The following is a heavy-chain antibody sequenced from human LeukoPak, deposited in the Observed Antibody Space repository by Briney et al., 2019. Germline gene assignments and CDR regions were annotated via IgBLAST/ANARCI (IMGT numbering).Heavy chain of an antibody. V-gene: IGHV4-34*01. CDR2: INHCGST. J-gene: IGHJ4*02. Sequence: SEPLSLTCAVYGGPFSGYYWRWIRQPPGKGLEWVGEINHCGSTNFNPSLKSRVTISVHTPKNQFSLKLSSVTAADTAVYYCARGRGVYDFWSGYYIYYFDYWGQGTLVTVSS. CDR3: ARGRGVYDFWSGYYIYYFDY. D-gene: IGHD3-3*01. CDR1: GGPFSGYY.